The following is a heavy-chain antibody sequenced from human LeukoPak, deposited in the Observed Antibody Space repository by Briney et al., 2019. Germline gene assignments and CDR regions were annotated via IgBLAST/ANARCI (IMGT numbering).Heavy chain of an antibody. D-gene: IGHD6-13*01. CDR1: GFTFSSYA. J-gene: IGHJ4*02. CDR3: ARYRAAPNYFDF. V-gene: IGHV3-30*03. Sequence: PGGSLRLSCAASGFTFSSYAMCWVRQAPGKGLEWVAVISSDESERYYADSVKRRFTISRDNSKNTLYLQMSTLRAEDTAVYYCARYRAAPNYFDFWGQGTLVTVSS. CDR2: ISSDESER.